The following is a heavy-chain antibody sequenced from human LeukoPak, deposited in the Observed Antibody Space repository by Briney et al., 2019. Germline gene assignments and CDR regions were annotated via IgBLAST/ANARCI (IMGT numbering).Heavy chain of an antibody. D-gene: IGHD2-15*01. CDR2: INPSGAST. CDR1: GYSFATYY. J-gene: IGHJ4*02. V-gene: IGHV1-46*01. Sequence: ASVKVSCKASGYSFATYYMHWVRQAPGQGLEWMGIINPSGASTSYAQKFQGRVTITTDESTSTAYMELSSLRSEDTAVYYCARDFGYCSGGSCYFDYWGQGTLVTVSS. CDR3: ARDFGYCSGGSCYFDY.